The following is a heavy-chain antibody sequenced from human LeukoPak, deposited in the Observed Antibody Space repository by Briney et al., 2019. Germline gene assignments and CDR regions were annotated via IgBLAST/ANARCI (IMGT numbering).Heavy chain of an antibody. J-gene: IGHJ4*02. CDR1: GGSISSGDYY. D-gene: IGHD5-12*01. V-gene: IGHV4-30-4*08. CDR2: IYYSGST. CDR3: ARDLRYRGYKPPAYYFDY. Sequence: PSQTLSLTCTVSGGSISSGDYYLSWIRQPPGKGLEWIGYIYYSGSTYYNPSLKSRVTISVDTSKNQFSLKLSSVTAADTAVYYCARDLRYRGYKPPAYYFDYWGQGTLVTVSS.